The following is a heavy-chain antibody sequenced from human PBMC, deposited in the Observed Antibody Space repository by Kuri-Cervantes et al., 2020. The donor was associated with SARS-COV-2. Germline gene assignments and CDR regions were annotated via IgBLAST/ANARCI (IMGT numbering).Heavy chain of an antibody. J-gene: IGHJ4*02. D-gene: IGHD5-12*01. CDR2: ISSSSSYI. V-gene: IGHV3-21*01. CDR1: GFTFSSYS. CDR3: ARGISYSGYDLDY. Sequence: GESLKISFAASGFTFSSYSMNWVRQAPGKGLEWVSSISSSSSYIYYADSVKGRFTISRDNAKNSLYLQMNSLRAEDTAVYYCARGISYSGYDLDYWGQGTLVTVSS.